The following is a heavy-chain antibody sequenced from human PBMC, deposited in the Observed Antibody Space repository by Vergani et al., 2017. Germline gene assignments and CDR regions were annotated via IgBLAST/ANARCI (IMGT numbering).Heavy chain of an antibody. CDR1: FDSIRNLY. J-gene: IGHJ4*02. D-gene: IGHD5-12*01. CDR3: ARMGGYDEGDAFRIGYFDS. CDR2: IYSTGST. V-gene: IGHV4-59*06. Sequence: QVQLQESGPGLVKSSETLSLTCSVSFDSIRNLYCNWIRQHPGKGLEWIGYIYSTGSTHHNPSLRRRINMSVDTSKNQFSLKLNSVTAEDTSMYYCARMGGYDEGDAFRIGYFDSWGPGILVTVSS.